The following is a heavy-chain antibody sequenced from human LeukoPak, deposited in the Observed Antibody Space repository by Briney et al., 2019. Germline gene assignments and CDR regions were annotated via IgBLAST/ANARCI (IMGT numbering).Heavy chain of an antibody. CDR2: TYYRSKWYN. CDR3: ARVGTYYYDSRYAFDI. CDR1: GDSVSSNSAA. J-gene: IGHJ3*02. V-gene: IGHV6-1*01. Sequence: SQTLSLTCAISGDSVSSNSAAWNWIRQSPSRGLEWLGRTYYRSKWYNDYAVSVKSRITINPDTSKNQFSLQLNSVTPEDTAVYYCARVGTYYYDSRYAFDIWGQGTMVTVSS. D-gene: IGHD3-22*01.